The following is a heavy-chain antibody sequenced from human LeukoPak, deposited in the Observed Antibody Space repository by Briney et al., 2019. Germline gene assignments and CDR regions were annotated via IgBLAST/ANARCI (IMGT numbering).Heavy chain of an antibody. J-gene: IGHJ4*02. CDR2: ISYDGSNK. CDR3: AKDDTPTVTPVAVDY. Sequence: GGSLRLSCAASGFTFSSYSMHWVRQSPGKGLGWVAVISYDGSNKYYADSVKGRFTISRDNSKNTLYLQMNSLRAEDTAVYYCAKDDTPTVTPVAVDYWGQGTLVTVSS. V-gene: IGHV3-30*18. CDR1: GFTFSSYS. D-gene: IGHD4-17*01.